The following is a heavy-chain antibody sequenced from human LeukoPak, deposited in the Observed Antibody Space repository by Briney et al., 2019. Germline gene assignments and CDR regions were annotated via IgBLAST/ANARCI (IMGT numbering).Heavy chain of an antibody. J-gene: IGHJ6*02. CDR3: ARAVIGYSYGYYKDYYYGMDV. Sequence: GASVKVSCKASGGTFSSYAISWVRQAPGQGLEWMRGIIPIFGTANYAQKFQGRVTMTTDTSTSTAYMELRSLRSDDTAVYYCARAVIGYSYGYYKDYYYGMDVWGQGTTVTVSS. D-gene: IGHD5-18*01. CDR2: IIPIFGTA. CDR1: GGTFSSYA. V-gene: IGHV1-69*05.